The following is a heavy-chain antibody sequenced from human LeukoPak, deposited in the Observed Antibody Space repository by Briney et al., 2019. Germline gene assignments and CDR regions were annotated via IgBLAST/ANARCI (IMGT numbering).Heavy chain of an antibody. J-gene: IGHJ4*02. V-gene: IGHV3-33*01. CDR2: IWYDGSDK. CDR1: GFTFSKYG. D-gene: IGHD1-26*01. Sequence: GGSLRLSYAASGFTFSKYGMHWVRQAPGKGLEWVAVIWYDGSDKYYADSVKGRFTISRDISKNTLYLQMNSLRAEDTAVYYCARDLVGAIAHGFDYWGQGTLVTVSS. CDR3: ARDLVGAIAHGFDY.